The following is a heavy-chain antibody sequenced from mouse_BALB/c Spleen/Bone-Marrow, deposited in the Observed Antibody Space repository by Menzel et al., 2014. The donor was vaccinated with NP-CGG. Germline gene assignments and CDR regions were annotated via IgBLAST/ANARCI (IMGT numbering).Heavy chain of an antibody. CDR2: IDPFNGGT. Sequence: VQLQRPGPELMKPGVSVKISCKASGYSFTSYHMHWVKQSHGKSLEWIGYIDPFNGGTTYNQKFKGKATLTVDKSSSTAYMHLSSLTSEDSAVYYCAPYDYDVNSWGQGTPLTVSS. D-gene: IGHD2-4*01. V-gene: IGHV1S135*01. CDR1: GYSFTSYH. CDR3: APYDYDVNS. J-gene: IGHJ2*01.